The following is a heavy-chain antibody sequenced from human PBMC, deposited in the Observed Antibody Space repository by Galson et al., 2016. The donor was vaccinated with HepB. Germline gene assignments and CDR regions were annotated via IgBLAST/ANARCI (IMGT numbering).Heavy chain of an antibody. D-gene: IGHD6-13*01. CDR3: ANLTYRGPAADTKWLDP. CDR2: IIPFFGAT. CDR1: GATFSSYK. J-gene: IGHJ5*02. V-gene: IGHV1-69*13. Sequence: SVKVSCKASGATFSSYKISWVRQAPGQGLEWMGGIIPFFGATNYAQKFQGRVTITADESTSTVYMVLSSLTSEDTAVYFCANLTYRGPAADTKWLDPWGQGTLVTVSS.